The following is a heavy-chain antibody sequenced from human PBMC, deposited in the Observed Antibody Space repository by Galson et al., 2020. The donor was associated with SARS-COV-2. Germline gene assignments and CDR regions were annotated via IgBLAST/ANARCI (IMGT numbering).Heavy chain of an antibody. Sequence: KVSCKGSGYSFPRYWIGWVRQMPGKGLEWMGIIYPGDSDTKYSPSFQGQVTIPADRSVSTAYLQWRSLKASDTALYYCARHPGAGGLDSWGQGTLVTVSS. CDR3: ARHPGAGGLDS. V-gene: IGHV5-51*01. CDR1: GYSFPRYW. CDR2: IYPGDSDT. D-gene: IGHD6-19*01. J-gene: IGHJ4*02.